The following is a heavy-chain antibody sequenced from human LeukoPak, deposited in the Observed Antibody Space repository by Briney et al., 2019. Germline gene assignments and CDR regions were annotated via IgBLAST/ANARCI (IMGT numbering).Heavy chain of an antibody. CDR3: ASWSTRRVIKGAFDI. D-gene: IGHD3-9*01. V-gene: IGHV4-39*01. CDR2: IYYSGST. Sequence: SETLSLTCTVSGGSISSSSYYWGWIRQPPGKGLEWIGCIYYSGSTYYNPSLKSRVTISVDTSKNQFSLKLSSVTAADTAVYYCASWSTRRVIKGAFDIWGQGTMVTVSS. J-gene: IGHJ3*02. CDR1: GGSISSSSYY.